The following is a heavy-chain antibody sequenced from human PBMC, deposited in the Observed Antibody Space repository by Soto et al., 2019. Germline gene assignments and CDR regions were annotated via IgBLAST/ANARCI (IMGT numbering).Heavy chain of an antibody. CDR3: ARHGSN. CDR1: GVSISNSSYY. CDR2: IYYSGIT. V-gene: IGHV4-39*01. J-gene: IGHJ4*02. Sequence: PSETLSLTCTVSGVSISNSSYYWGWIRRPPGKGLEWIGTIYYSGITYYNPSLKSRVTISVDTSKNQFSLKLTSVTAADTAVYYCARHGSNWGQGPLVTVSS.